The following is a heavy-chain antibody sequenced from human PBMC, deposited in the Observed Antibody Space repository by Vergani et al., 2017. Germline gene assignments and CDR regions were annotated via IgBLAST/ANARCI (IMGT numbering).Heavy chain of an antibody. J-gene: IGHJ6*03. Sequence: QVQLQQWGAGLLKPSETLSLTCAVYGGSFSGYYWSWIRQPPGKGLEWIGEINHSGSTNYNPSLKSRVTISVDTSKNQFSLKLSSVTAADTAVYYCARATVGGYYKGQTDYYYYMDVWGKGTTVTVSS. CDR3: ARATVGGYYKGQTDYYYYMDV. D-gene: IGHD1-26*01. CDR2: INHSGST. V-gene: IGHV4-34*01. CDR1: GGSFSGYY.